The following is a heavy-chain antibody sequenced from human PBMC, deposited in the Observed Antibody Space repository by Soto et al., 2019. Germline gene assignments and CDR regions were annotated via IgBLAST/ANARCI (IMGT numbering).Heavy chain of an antibody. Sequence: SETLSLTCTVSGGSISSYYWSWIRQPPGKGLEWIGYIYYSGSTNYNPSLKSRVTISVDTSKNQFSLKLSSVTAADTAVYYCARGGSGSSSWYYYYYYGMDVWGQGTTVTVSS. D-gene: IGHD6-13*01. CDR2: IYYSGST. CDR3: ARGGSGSSSWYYYYYYGMDV. V-gene: IGHV4-59*08. J-gene: IGHJ6*02. CDR1: GGSISSYY.